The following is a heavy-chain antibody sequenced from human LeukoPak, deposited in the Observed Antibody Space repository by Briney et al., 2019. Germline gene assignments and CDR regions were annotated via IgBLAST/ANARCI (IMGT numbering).Heavy chain of an antibody. D-gene: IGHD3-22*01. Sequence: KASETLSLTCTVSGGSISSGGYYWSWIRQPPGKGLEWIGYIYHSGSTNYNPSLKSRVTISVDTSKNQFSLKLSSVTAADTAVYYCAGSYDSSGYYYYFAFDIWGQGTMVTVSS. CDR1: GGSISSGGYY. J-gene: IGHJ3*02. CDR2: IYHSGST. V-gene: IGHV4-61*08. CDR3: AGSYDSSGYYYYFAFDI.